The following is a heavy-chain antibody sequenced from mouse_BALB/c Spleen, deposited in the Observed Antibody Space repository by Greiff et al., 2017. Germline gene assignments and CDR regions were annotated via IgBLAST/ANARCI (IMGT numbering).Heavy chain of an antibody. CDR3: ARDITTVVAPFAY. CDR1: GFTFSDYY. D-gene: IGHD1-1*01. J-gene: IGHJ3*01. Sequence: EVHLVESGGGLVKPGGSLKLSCAASGFTFSDYYMYWVRQTPEKRLEWVATISDGGSYTYYPDSVKGRFTISRDNAKNNLYLQMSSLKSEDTAMYYCARDITTVVAPFAYWGQGTLVTVSA. V-gene: IGHV5-4*02. CDR2: ISDGGSYT.